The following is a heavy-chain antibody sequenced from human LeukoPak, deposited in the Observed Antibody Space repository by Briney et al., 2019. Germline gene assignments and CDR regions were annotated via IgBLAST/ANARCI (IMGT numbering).Heavy chain of an antibody. CDR1: GGTFSSYT. D-gene: IGHD6-19*01. V-gene: IGHV1-69*02. CDR2: IIPILGIA. J-gene: IGHJ4*02. Sequence: ASVKVSCKASGGTFSSYTISWVRQAPGQGLEWMGRIIPILGIANYAQKFQGRVTITADKSTSTAYMELSSLRSEDTAVYYCARLGGVSPLGVAGKGEFDYWGQGTLVTVSS. CDR3: ARLGGVSPLGVAGKGEFDY.